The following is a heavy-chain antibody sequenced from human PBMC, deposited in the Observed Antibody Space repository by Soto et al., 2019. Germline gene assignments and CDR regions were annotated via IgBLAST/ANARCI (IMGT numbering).Heavy chain of an antibody. CDR1: GFTFSSYA. Sequence: GGSLRLSCAASGFTFSSYAMHWVRQAPGKGLEWVAVISYDGSNKYYADSVKGRFTISRDNSKNTLYLQMNSLRAEDTAVYYCARNYDSSGYYGPGVDYWGQGT. CDR3: ARNYDSSGYYGPGVDY. CDR2: ISYDGSNK. D-gene: IGHD3-22*01. V-gene: IGHV3-30-3*01. J-gene: IGHJ4*02.